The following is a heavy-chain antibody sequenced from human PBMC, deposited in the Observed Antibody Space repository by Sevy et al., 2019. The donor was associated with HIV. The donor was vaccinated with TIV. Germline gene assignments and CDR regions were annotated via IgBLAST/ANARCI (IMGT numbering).Heavy chain of an antibody. D-gene: IGHD3-22*01. CDR2: MNPNSGNT. J-gene: IGHJ6*02. CDR1: GYTFTSYD. V-gene: IGHV1-8*01. Sequence: ASVKVSCKAPGYTFTSYDINWVRQATGQGLEWMGWMNPNSGNTGYAQKFQGRVTMTRNTSISTAYMELSSLRSEDTAVYYCARGGYYYDSSGYYLFYYYYGMDVWGQGTTVTVSS. CDR3: ARGGYYYDSSGYYLFYYYYGMDV.